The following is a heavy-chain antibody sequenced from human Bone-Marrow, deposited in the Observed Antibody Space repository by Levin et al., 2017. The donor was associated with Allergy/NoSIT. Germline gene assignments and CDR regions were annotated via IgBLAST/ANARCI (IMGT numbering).Heavy chain of an antibody. CDR2: IWYDVGNK. CDR3: ARGDVSGWSSYSYNLDV. CDR1: GFTFYTFA. J-gene: IGHJ6*02. V-gene: IGHV3-33*03. D-gene: IGHD6-19*01. Sequence: GGSLRLSCAASGFTFYTFAMHWVRQAPGKGLEWVAVIWYDVGNKEYADSVKGRFTISRDDSKRTLHLQMDSVRVEDTAVYYCARGDVSGWSSYSYNLDVWGPGTTVIVSS.